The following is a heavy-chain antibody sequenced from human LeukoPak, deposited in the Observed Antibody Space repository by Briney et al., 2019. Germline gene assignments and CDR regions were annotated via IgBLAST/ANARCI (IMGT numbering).Heavy chain of an antibody. CDR2: INPNSGGT. CDR1: GGTFSSYA. D-gene: IGHD1-1*01. J-gene: IGHJ4*02. CDR3: ASQLYDYFDY. Sequence: ASVTVSCKASGGTFSSYAISWVRQAPGQGLEWMGWINPNSGGTNYAQKFQGRVTMTRDTSISTAYMELSRLRSDDTAVYYCASQLYDYFDYWGQGTLVSVSS. V-gene: IGHV1-2*02.